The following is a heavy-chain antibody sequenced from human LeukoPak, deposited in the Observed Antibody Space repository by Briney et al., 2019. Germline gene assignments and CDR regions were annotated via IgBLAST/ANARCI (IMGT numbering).Heavy chain of an antibody. CDR3: AKGYYYDSSGYYMGAFDI. CDR2: ISVSGST. Sequence: GGSLRLSCAASGFTFSSYAMSWVRQAPGKGLEWVSSISVSGSTYYADSVKGRFTISRDNSKNTLYLQMNSLRAEDTAVYYCAKGYYYDSSGYYMGAFDIWGQGTMVTVSS. D-gene: IGHD3-22*01. J-gene: IGHJ3*02. CDR1: GFTFSSYA. V-gene: IGHV3-23*01.